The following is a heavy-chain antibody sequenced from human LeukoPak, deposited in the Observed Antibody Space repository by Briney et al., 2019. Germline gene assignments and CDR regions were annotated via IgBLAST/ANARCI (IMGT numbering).Heavy chain of an antibody. Sequence: SETLSLTCTVSGGSISSYYWSWIRQPPGRGLEWIGYIYYSGSTNHNPSLKSRVTISVDTSKNQFSLKLSSVTAADTAVYYCARVWGTYSSSWDYFDYWGQGTLVTVSS. CDR3: ARVWGTYSSSWDYFDY. CDR2: IYYSGST. D-gene: IGHD6-13*01. V-gene: IGHV4-59*01. J-gene: IGHJ4*02. CDR1: GGSISSYY.